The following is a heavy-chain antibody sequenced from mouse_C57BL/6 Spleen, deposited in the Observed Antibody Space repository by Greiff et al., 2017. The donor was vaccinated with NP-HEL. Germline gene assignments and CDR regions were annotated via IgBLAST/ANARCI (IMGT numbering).Heavy chain of an antibody. J-gene: IGHJ4*01. D-gene: IGHD2-1*01. Sequence: QVQLQQSGAELARPGASVKLSCKASGYTFTSYGISWVKQRTGQGLEWIGEIYPRSGNTYYNEKFKGRATLTADKASSKAYMELRSLTSEDSAVYFCARGDGNFYYAMDYWGQGTSVTVSS. V-gene: IGHV1-81*01. CDR1: GYTFTSYG. CDR2: IYPRSGNT. CDR3: ARGDGNFYYAMDY.